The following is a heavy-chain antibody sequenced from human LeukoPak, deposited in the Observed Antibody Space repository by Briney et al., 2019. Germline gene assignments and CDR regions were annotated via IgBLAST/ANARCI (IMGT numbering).Heavy chain of an antibody. V-gene: IGHV4-4*02. Sequence: KASGTLSLTCAVSGGSISSSNWWSWVRQPPGKGLEWIGEIYDSGTTNYNPSLKSRVTISVDKSKNQFSVSLSSVTAADTALYYCARGGDWKFDYWGQGILVTVSS. CDR2: IYDSGTT. J-gene: IGHJ4*02. CDR1: GGSISSSNW. CDR3: ARGGDWKFDY. D-gene: IGHD2-21*02.